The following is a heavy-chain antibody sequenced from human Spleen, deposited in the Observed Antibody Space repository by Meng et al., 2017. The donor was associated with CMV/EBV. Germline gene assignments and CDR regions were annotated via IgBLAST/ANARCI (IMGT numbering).Heavy chain of an antibody. J-gene: IGHJ6*02. CDR3: ARGIYGSGINYYYYGMDV. CDR1: GFTFSSYW. D-gene: IGHD3-10*01. V-gene: IGHV3-7*03. CDR2: IKDDGSEK. Sequence: GESLKISCVVSGFTFSSYWMSWVRQAPGKGLEWVAKIKDDGSEKYYVDSVKGRFTISRDNAKNSLYLQMNSLRAEDTAVYYCARGIYGSGINYYYYGMDVWGQGTTVTVSS.